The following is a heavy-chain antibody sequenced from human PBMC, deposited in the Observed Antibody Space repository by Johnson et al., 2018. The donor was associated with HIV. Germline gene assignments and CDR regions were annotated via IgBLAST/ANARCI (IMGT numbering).Heavy chain of an antibody. J-gene: IGHJ3*02. CDR3: AKDADRFLEWVEAFDI. CDR2: IWYDGSKG. CDR1: GFTFNNYG. V-gene: IGHV3-33*06. D-gene: IGHD3-3*01. Sequence: QVQLVESVGGVVQPGRSLRLSCAASGFTFNNYGMHWVRQAPGKGLEWVGVIWYDGSKGYYGDSVKGRFTISRDNSKNTLYLQMNSLRAEDTAVYYCAKDADRFLEWVEAFDIWGQGTMVTVSS.